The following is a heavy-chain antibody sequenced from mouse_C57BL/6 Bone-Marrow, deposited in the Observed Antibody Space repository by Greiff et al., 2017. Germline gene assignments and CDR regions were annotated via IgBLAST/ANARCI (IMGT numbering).Heavy chain of an antibody. V-gene: IGHV1-69*01. CDR1: GYTFTSYW. J-gene: IGHJ4*01. CDR2: IDPSDSYT. D-gene: IGHD1-1*01. Sequence: VQLQQPGAELVMPGASVKLSCKASGYTFTSYWMHWVKQRPGQGLEWIGEIDPSDSYTNYNQKFKGKSTLTVDKSSSTAYMQLSSLTSEDSAVYYCARWSTVGYYAMDYWGQGTSVTVSS. CDR3: ARWSTVGYYAMDY.